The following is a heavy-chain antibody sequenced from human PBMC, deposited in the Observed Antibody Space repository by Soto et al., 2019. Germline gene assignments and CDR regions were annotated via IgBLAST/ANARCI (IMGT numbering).Heavy chain of an antibody. Sequence: EVQLVESGGGLVKPGGSLRLSCAASGFTFSSYSMNWVRQAPGKGLEWVSSISSSSSYIYYADSVKGRFTISRDNAKNSLYLQMNSLRAEDTAVYYCARGAVWLQFFDYWGQGTLVTVSS. D-gene: IGHD5-12*01. CDR2: ISSSSSYI. J-gene: IGHJ4*02. V-gene: IGHV3-21*01. CDR1: GFTFSSYS. CDR3: ARGAVWLQFFDY.